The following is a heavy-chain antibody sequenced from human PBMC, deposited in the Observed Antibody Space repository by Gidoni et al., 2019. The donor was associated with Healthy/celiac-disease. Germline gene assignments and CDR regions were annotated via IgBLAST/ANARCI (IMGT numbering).Heavy chain of an antibody. CDR1: GFTFSSYA. CDR3: ARGLGYCSSTSCLRLSHAFDI. Sequence: QVQLVESGGGVVQPGRSLRLSCAASGFTFSSYAMHWVRQAPGKGLEWVAVISYDGSNKYYADSVKGRFTISRDNSKNTLYLQMNSLRAEDTAVYYCARGLGYCSSTSCLRLSHAFDIWGQGTMVTVSS. CDR2: ISYDGSNK. J-gene: IGHJ3*02. V-gene: IGHV3-30*04. D-gene: IGHD2-2*01.